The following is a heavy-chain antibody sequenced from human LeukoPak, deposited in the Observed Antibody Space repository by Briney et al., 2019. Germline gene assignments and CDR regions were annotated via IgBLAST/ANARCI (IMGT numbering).Heavy chain of an antibody. CDR1: GFIFSNYS. CDR3: AASSGWYDYYYYYYMDV. D-gene: IGHD6-19*01. CDR2: ISGSGGST. J-gene: IGHJ6*03. Sequence: GGSLRLSCAASGFIFSNYSMSWVRQAPGKGLEWVSAISGSGGSTYYADSVKGRFTISRDNSKNTLYLQMNSLRAEDTAVYYCAASSGWYDYYYYYYMDVWGKGTTVTVSS. V-gene: IGHV3-23*01.